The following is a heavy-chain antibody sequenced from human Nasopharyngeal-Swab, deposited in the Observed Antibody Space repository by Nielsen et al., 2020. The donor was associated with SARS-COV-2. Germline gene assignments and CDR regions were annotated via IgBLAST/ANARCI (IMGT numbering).Heavy chain of an antibody. Sequence: SVKVSCKASGGTFSSYAISWVRQAPGQGLEWMGRIIPILGTANYAQKFQGRVTITADKSTSTAYMELSSLRSEDTAVYYCARDVGFGELLSPYYFDYWGQGTLVTVSS. CDR1: GGTFSSYA. CDR3: ARDVGFGELLSPYYFDY. D-gene: IGHD3-10*01. CDR2: IIPILGTA. V-gene: IGHV1-69*04. J-gene: IGHJ4*02.